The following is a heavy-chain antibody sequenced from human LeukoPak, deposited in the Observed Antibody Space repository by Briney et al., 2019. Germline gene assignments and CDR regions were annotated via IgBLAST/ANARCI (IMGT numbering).Heavy chain of an antibody. D-gene: IGHD3-22*01. J-gene: IGHJ4*02. V-gene: IGHV3-11*06. Sequence: GGSLRLPCAASGLTFSDYYMSWIRQAPGKGLEWVSYITSSSSYTNYADSVKGRFTISRDNAKNSLYLQMNSLRAEDTAVYYCARAYYDSSGYYLGDYWGQGTLVTVSS. CDR3: ARAYYDSSGYYLGDY. CDR1: GLTFSDYY. CDR2: ITSSSSYT.